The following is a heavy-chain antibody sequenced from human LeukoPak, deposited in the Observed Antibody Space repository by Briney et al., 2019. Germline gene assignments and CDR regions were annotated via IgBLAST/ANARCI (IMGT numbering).Heavy chain of an antibody. Sequence: GGSLRLSCAASGFTFSSYSMNWVRQAPGKGLEWISSISSSSSYIYYADSVKGRFTISRDNAKNSLYLQMNSLRAEDTAVYYCARDRPRPGLRLGELSSEPPDYWGQGTLVTVSS. V-gene: IGHV3-21*01. CDR3: ARDRPRPGLRLGELSSEPPDY. CDR2: ISSSSSYI. CDR1: GFTFSSYS. J-gene: IGHJ4*02. D-gene: IGHD3-16*02.